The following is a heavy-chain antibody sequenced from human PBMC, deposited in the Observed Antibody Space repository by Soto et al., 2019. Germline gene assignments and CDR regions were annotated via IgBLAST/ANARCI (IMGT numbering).Heavy chain of an antibody. V-gene: IGHV1-69*06. D-gene: IGHD1-20*01. CDR3: ACWSNWNALYYDGVGV. J-gene: IGHJ6*02. CDR1: GGAFTNYA. Sequence: QVQLLQSGAEVKKPGSSVKGSCKVSGGAFTNYALNWVRHGPGQGLEWLGGIIPLHNTSNYSLKFLGRVTVPADIASNTVYMELNSLTSVETATSYCACWSNWNALYYDGVGVWGQGTTVTLSS. CDR2: IIPLHNTS.